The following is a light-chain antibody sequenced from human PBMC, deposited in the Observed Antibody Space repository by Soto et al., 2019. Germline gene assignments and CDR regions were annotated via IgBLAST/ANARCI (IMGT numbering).Light chain of an antibody. CDR2: EVS. CDR3: SSYTSSRTLYV. V-gene: IGLV2-14*01. J-gene: IGLJ1*01. Sequence: QSVLTQPASVSGSPGQSITISCTGTSSDVGGYNYVSWHQQHPGKAPKLMIFEVSSRPSGVSYRFSGSKSGNTASLTISGLQAEDEADYYCSSYTSSRTLYVFGSGTKVTVL. CDR1: SSDVGGYNY.